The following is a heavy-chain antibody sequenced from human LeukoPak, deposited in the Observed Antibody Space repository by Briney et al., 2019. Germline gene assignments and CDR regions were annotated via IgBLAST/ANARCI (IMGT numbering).Heavy chain of an antibody. CDR2: ISVSANTK. CDR1: GFSFSSYS. CDR3: ARDYLYAFDY. D-gene: IGHD2-2*01. V-gene: IGHV3-48*01. Sequence: GGFLRLSCAASGFSFSSYSMNWVRQAPGKGLEWVSYISVSANTKHYTDSVKGRFTISRDNAKNALYLQMNSLRAEDTAVYFCARDYLYAFDYWGQGTLVTDS. J-gene: IGHJ4*02.